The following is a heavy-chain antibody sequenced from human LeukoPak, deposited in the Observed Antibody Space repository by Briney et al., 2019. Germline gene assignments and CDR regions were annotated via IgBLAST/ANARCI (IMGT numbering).Heavy chain of an antibody. J-gene: IGHJ4*02. CDR2: ISSSSSYT. Sequence: GGSLRLSCVVSGIPFSDFYMNWIRQAPGKGLEWISYISSSSSYTDYAESVKGRFTISRDNAKNSLYLQMNSLRAEDTAVYYCARGMIRGVMDGYWGQGTLVTVSS. CDR3: ARGMIRGVMDGY. V-gene: IGHV3-11*05. D-gene: IGHD3-10*01. CDR1: GIPFSDFY.